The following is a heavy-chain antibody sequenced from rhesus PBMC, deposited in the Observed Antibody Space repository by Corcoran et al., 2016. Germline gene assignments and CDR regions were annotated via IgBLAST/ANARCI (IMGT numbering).Heavy chain of an antibody. CDR2: INSEGTTI. Sequence: EVQLVESGGGLAEPGGSLRLSCAASGITFRTYWMHWIRRAPGKGLEWISGINSEGTTIYYADSVKDRFTISRENAKNTLYLQMNSLRAEDTAVYYCVKEDDGFDFWGRGLRVTVSS. CDR1: GITFRTYW. CDR3: VKEDDGFDF. J-gene: IGHJ3*01. V-gene: IGHV3-14*01.